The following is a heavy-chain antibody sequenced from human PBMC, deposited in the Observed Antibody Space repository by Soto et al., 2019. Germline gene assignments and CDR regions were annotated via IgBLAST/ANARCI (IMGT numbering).Heavy chain of an antibody. D-gene: IGHD1-1*01. CDR3: AGGIWNDNAY. CDR1: GFTFSGNW. CDR2: INPDGSNT. V-gene: IGHV3-74*01. J-gene: IGHJ4*02. Sequence: GGSLRLSCAASGFTFSGNWMHWVRQAPGKGLLWVSRINPDGSNTDYADSVKGRFTISGDNAKNTLYLQMNSLRAEDTAVYYCAGGIWNDNAYWGQGTLVTVSS.